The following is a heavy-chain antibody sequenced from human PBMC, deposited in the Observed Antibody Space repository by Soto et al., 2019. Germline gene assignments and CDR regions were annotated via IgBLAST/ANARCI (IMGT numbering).Heavy chain of an antibody. V-gene: IGHV4-61*01. CDR3: ARDGHGMDV. CDR2: IHVSGST. J-gene: IGHJ6*02. Sequence: SDTLSLTCTVSGGSVSSGSYQWTWIRQPPGKGLEWIGYIHVSGSTNDNPSLKGRVTMSIDTSKNQFSLKLSSVTAADTAVYDCARDGHGMDVCGQGTKVTVSS. CDR1: GGSVSSGSYQ.